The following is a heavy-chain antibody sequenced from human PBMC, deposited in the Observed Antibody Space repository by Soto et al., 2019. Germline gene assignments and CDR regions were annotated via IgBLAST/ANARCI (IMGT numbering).Heavy chain of an antibody. CDR3: ARDPGYYDILTGYYNNWFDP. CDR1: GGSISSSSYY. J-gene: IGHJ5*02. Sequence: SETRSLTCAVSGGSISSSSYYWGWLRQPRGKGLEWIGYIYYSGSTNYNPSLKSRVTISVDTSKNQFSLKLSSVTAADTAVYYCARDPGYYDILTGYYNNWFDPWGQGTLVTVSS. D-gene: IGHD3-9*01. V-gene: IGHV4-61*01. CDR2: IYYSGST.